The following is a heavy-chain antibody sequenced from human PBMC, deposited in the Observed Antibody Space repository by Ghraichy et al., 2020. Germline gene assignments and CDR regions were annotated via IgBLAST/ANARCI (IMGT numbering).Heavy chain of an antibody. D-gene: IGHD1-26*01. J-gene: IGHJ3*02. CDR1: GFTFSSYW. CDR2: INSDGSST. CDR3: AREWEAVSAFDI. V-gene: IGHV3-74*01. Sequence: GGSLRLSCAASGFTFSSYWMHWVRQAPGKGLVWVSRINSDGSSTSYADSVKGRFTISRDNAKNTLYLQMNSLRAEDTAVYYCAREWEAVSAFDIWGQGTMVTVSS.